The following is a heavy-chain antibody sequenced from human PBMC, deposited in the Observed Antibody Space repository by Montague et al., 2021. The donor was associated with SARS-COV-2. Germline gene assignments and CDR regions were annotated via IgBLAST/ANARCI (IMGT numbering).Heavy chain of an antibody. CDR2: IYYSGST. J-gene: IGHJ5*02. D-gene: IGHD2-2*01. Sequence: SETLSLTCTVSGGSISSSSYYWGWIRQPPGKGLEWIGSIYYSGSTHYNPSLKSRVTISVDTSKNQFSLKLSSVTAADTAVYYCARKGDQLLFEYWFDPWGQGTLVTVSS. CDR3: ARKGDQLLFEYWFDP. V-gene: IGHV4-39*01. CDR1: GGSISSSSYY.